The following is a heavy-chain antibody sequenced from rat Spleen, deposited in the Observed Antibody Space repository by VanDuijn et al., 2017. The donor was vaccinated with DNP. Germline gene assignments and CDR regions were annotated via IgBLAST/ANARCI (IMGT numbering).Heavy chain of an antibody. J-gene: IGHJ4*01. D-gene: IGHD1-12*01. CDR3: ARHRTIMPYYYAMDA. V-gene: IGHV5-25*01. CDR2: ISTSGGST. Sequence: EVQLVESGGGLVQPGRSLKLSCAASGFTFSNYDMAWVRQALTKGLEWVASISTSGGSTYYRDSVKGRFTISRDNAQSTLYLQMDSLRSEDTATYYCARHRTIMPYYYAMDAWGQGASVTVSS. CDR1: GFTFSNYD.